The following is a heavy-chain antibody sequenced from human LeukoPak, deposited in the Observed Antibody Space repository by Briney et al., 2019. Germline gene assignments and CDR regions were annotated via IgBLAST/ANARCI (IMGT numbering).Heavy chain of an antibody. V-gene: IGHV3-53*01. J-gene: IGHJ3*02. Sequence: PGGSLRLSCAASGFTVSSNYMSWVRQAPGKGLEWVSVIYSGGSTYYADSVKGRFTISRGNSKNTLYLQLNSLRAEDTAVYYCARAIDIPSPDSFDIWGQGTMVTVSS. CDR3: ARAIDIPSPDSFDI. CDR1: GFTVSSNY. CDR2: IYSGGST. D-gene: IGHD2-2*02.